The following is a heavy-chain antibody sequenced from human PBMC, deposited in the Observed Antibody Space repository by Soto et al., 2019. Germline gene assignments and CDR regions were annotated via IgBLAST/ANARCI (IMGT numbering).Heavy chain of an antibody. D-gene: IGHD1-26*01. J-gene: IGHJ6*03. Sequence: EVQLLESGGGLVQPGGSLRLSCAASGFTFSSYAMSWVRQAPGKGLEWVSAISGSGGSTYYADSVKGRFTISRDNSKNTLDLQMNSLRAEDTAVYYCAKVGIEYYYYYYMDVWGKGTTVTVSS. CDR3: AKVGIEYYYYYYMDV. CDR2: ISGSGGST. CDR1: GFTFSSYA. V-gene: IGHV3-23*01.